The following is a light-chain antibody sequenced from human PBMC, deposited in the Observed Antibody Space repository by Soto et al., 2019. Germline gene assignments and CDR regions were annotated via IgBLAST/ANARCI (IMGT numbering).Light chain of an antibody. CDR2: GAS. CDR3: QRYGRSPMHT. V-gene: IGKV3-20*01. Sequence: EIVLTQSPGTLSLSPGERATLSCRASQSVSSDYLAWYQQKPGQAPRLLIYGASSRATRIPHRFSGSGSGRDFTLTISSLEPEDFVEHYCQRYGRSPMHTFGQGTKLDIK. CDR1: QSVSSDY. J-gene: IGKJ2*01.